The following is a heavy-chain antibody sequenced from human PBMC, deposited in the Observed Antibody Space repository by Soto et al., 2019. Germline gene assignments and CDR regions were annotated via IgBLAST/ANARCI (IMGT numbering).Heavy chain of an antibody. CDR3: ARDRGSSSDNNWFDP. Sequence: SISSYYWSWIWQPPGKGLEWIGYIYYSGSTNYNPSLKSRVTISVDTSKNQFSLKLSSMTAADTAVYYCARDRGSSSDNNWFDPWGQGTLVTVS. J-gene: IGHJ5*02. CDR1: SISSYY. V-gene: IGHV4-59*01. CDR2: IYYSGST. D-gene: IGHD6-6*01.